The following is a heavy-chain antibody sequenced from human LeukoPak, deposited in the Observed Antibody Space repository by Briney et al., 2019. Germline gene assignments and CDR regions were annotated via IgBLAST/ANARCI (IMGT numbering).Heavy chain of an antibody. CDR3: ARRKYGADYNGMDV. CDR1: GYTFSSYG. V-gene: IGHV1-18*01. CDR2: INPQKRDT. Sequence: ASVKASCKASGYTFSSYGINWVRLAPGRGPEWMASINPQKRDTHYAQNFQGGVTVTAGTSTNTAYMELRSLRSDDTAIYYCARRKYGADYNGMDVWGQGTTVTVSS. D-gene: IGHD4/OR15-4a*01. J-gene: IGHJ6*02.